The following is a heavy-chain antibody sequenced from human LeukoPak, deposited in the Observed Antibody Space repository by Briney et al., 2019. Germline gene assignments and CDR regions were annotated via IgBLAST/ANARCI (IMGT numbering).Heavy chain of an antibody. CDR1: GYTFTNYY. J-gene: IGHJ6*03. CDR3: ARWGASGSEASLYMDV. Sequence: ASVKVSCKASGYTFTNYYMHWVRQAPGQGLEWLGLITPSGGSTWYAQKFQGRVTMTRDMSTSTDYMELSSLRSDDTAVYYCARWGASGSEASLYMDVWGKGTTVTVSS. CDR2: ITPSGGST. V-gene: IGHV1-46*01. D-gene: IGHD3-10*01.